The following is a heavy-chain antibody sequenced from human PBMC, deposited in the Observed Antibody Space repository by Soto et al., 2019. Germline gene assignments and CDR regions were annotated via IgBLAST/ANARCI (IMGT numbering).Heavy chain of an antibody. V-gene: IGHV3-66*01. CDR1: GFTVSSNY. Sequence: GGSLRLSCAASGFTVSSNYMSWVRQAPGKGLEWVSVIYSGGGTYYADSVKGRFTISRDNSKNTLYLQMNSLRAEDTAVYYCARAQYYDLWSGYLEGIFDYWGQGTLVTVSS. D-gene: IGHD3-3*01. J-gene: IGHJ4*02. CDR2: IYSGGGT. CDR3: ARAQYYDLWSGYLEGIFDY.